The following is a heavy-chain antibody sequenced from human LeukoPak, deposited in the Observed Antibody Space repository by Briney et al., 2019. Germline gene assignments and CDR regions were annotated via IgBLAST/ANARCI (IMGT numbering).Heavy chain of an antibody. D-gene: IGHD2-2*02. V-gene: IGHV4-30-2*01. CDR3: ARELGYCSSTSCYKGNAFDI. J-gene: IGHJ3*02. Sequence: PSQTLSLTCAVSGGSISSGGYYWSWIRQPPGKGLEWIGYIYHSGSTYYNPSLKSRVTISVDRSKNQFSLKLSSVTAADTAVYYCARELGYCSSTSCYKGNAFDIWGQGTMVTVSS. CDR1: GGSISSGGYY. CDR2: IYHSGST.